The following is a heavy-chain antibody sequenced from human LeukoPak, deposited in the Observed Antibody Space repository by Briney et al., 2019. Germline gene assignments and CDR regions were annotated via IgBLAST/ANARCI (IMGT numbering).Heavy chain of an antibody. CDR1: GGSISSYY. CDR3: ARRVREDNWFDP. Sequence: SETLSLTCTVSGGSISSYYWSWIRQPPGKGLEWIGYIYYSGSTNYNPSLKSRVTISVDMSKNQFSLKLSSVTAADTAVYYCARRVREDNWFDPWGQGTLVTVSS. CDR2: IYYSGST. J-gene: IGHJ5*02. V-gene: IGHV4-59*01.